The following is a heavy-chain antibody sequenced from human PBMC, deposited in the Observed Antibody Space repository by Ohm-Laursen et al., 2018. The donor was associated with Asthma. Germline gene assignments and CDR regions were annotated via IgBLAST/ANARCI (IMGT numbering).Heavy chain of an antibody. Sequence: SLRLSCAASGFTFSSYSMNWVRQAPGKGLEWVSSISSSSSYIYYADSVKGRSTISRDNAKNSLYLQMNSLRAEDTAVYYCASSIAVAGTSYYYGMDVWGQGTTVTVSS. CDR2: ISSSSSYI. CDR3: ASSIAVAGTSYYYGMDV. J-gene: IGHJ6*02. D-gene: IGHD6-19*01. V-gene: IGHV3-21*01. CDR1: GFTFSSYS.